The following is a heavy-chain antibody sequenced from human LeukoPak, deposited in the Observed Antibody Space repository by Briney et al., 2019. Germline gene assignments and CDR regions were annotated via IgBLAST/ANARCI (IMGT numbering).Heavy chain of an antibody. V-gene: IGHV1-18*01. CDR1: GYTFTSYG. J-gene: IGHJ4*02. CDR3: ARVGYSYGPSGIDY. D-gene: IGHD5-18*01. CDR2: ISAYNGNT. Sequence: ASVKVSCKASGYTFTSYGISWVRQAPGQGLEWMGWISAYNGNTNYAQKLQGRVTMTTDTSTSTAYMELRSLGSDDTAVYYCARVGYSYGPSGIDYWGQGTLVTVSS.